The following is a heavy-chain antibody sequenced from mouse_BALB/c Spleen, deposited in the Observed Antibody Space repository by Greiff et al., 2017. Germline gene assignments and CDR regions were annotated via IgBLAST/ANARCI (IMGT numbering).Heavy chain of an antibody. CDR2: IDPSDSYT. CDR3: ARSVLEGFAY. CDR1: GYTFTSYW. Sequence: QVQLQQPGAELVKPGASVKLSCKASGYTFTSYWMHWVKQRPGQGLEWIGEIDPSDSYTNYNQKFKGKATLTVDKSSSTAYMQLSSLTSEDSAVYYCARSVLEGFAYWGQGTLVTVSA. J-gene: IGHJ3*01. V-gene: IGHV1-69*02.